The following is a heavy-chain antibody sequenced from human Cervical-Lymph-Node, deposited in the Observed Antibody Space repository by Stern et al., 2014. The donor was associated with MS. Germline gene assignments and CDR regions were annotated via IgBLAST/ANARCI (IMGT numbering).Heavy chain of an antibody. J-gene: IGHJ5*02. V-gene: IGHV1-69*06. CDR1: RDTFNHYA. CDR2: IIPMLGTT. CDR3: ARDQGDYGSGSDYSWFDP. D-gene: IGHD3-10*01. Sequence: QVQPVQSAAESKKPGPPAKVSCKASRDTFNHYALSWVRHAPGQGLEWMGVIIPMLGTTIYPQKSQGIVAMTSDIATTTAYMELSGLTSEDTAVYFCARDQGDYGSGSDYSWFDPWGQGTLVTVSS.